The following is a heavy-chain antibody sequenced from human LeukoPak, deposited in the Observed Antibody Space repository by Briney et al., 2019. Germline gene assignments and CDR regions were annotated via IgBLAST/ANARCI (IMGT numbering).Heavy chain of an antibody. CDR3: AGIRYFDWSSSGY. J-gene: IGHJ4*02. V-gene: IGHV3-74*03. CDR1: GFTFSSYW. CDR2: INTDGSRT. D-gene: IGHD3-9*01. Sequence: GGSLRLSCAASGFTFSSYWMHWVRQAPGKGLVWVSRINTDGSRTTYADSVEGRFTISRDNSKNTLYLQMNSLRPEDTAYYYCAGIRYFDWSSSGYWGQGTLVTVSS.